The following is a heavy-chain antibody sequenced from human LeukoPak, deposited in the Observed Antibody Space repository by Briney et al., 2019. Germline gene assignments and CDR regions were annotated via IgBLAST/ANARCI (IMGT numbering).Heavy chain of an antibody. D-gene: IGHD3-3*01. V-gene: IGHV4-59*01. CDR1: GGSISSYY. CDR2: IYYSGST. CDR3: ARVTRFLEWLPYMDV. Sequence: PSETLSLTCTVSGGSISSYYWSWIRQPPGKGLEWIGYIYYSGSTNYNPSLKSRVTLSVDTSKNQFSLKLSSVTAADTAVYYCARVTRFLEWLPYMDVWGKGTTVTVSS. J-gene: IGHJ6*03.